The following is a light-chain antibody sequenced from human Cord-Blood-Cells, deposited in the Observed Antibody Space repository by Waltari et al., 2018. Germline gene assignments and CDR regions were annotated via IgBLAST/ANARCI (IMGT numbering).Light chain of an antibody. J-gene: IGLJ3*02. V-gene: IGLV2-14*03. CDR1: SSDVGGYNY. CDR2: EVS. Sequence: QSALTQPASVSGSSGQSVTIPCTGTSSDVGGYNYVFWYQQHPGKAPKLMIYEVSNRPSGVSNRFSGSKSGNTAFLTISGLQAEDEADYYCSSYTSSSTLVFGGGTKLTVL. CDR3: SSYTSSSTLV.